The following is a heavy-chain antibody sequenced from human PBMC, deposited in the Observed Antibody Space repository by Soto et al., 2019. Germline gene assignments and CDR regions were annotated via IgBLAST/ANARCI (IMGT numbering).Heavy chain of an antibody. CDR1: GFTFSSYW. J-gene: IGHJ4*02. Sequence: EVQLVESGGGLVQPGGSLRLSCAASGFTFSSYWMSWVRQAPGKGLEWVANIKQDGSEKYYVDSVKGRFTISRDNAKNSLYLQMNSLRAEDTAVYYCARVGENLGIAAAGMAGGWNFDYWGQGTLVTVSS. D-gene: IGHD6-13*01. CDR3: ARVGENLGIAAAGMAGGWNFDY. V-gene: IGHV3-7*01. CDR2: IKQDGSEK.